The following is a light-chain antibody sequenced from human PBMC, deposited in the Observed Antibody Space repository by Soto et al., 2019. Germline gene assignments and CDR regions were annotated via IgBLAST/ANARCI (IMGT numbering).Light chain of an antibody. J-gene: IGKJ4*01. Sequence: EIVMTQSPATLSVSPGERATLSCRASQSIDNDLAWYQQKPGQAHRLLIYGASTRATGIPVRFSGSGSGTLFTLTINSLQSEDLAVYYCQQYHRWPPLTFGGGTKVEIK. CDR1: QSIDND. CDR2: GAS. CDR3: QQYHRWPPLT. V-gene: IGKV3-15*01.